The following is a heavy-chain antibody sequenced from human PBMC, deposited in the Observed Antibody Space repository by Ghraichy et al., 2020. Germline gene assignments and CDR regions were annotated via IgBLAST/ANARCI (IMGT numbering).Heavy chain of an antibody. CDR3: ARSLNTSSRRTWEY. CDR2: IYYNGNT. V-gene: IGHV4-61*01. J-gene: IGHJ4*02. CDR1: GDSVGNANYY. D-gene: IGHD1-26*01. Sequence: SETLSLTCSVSGDSVGNANYYWSWIRQPPGKGLEWIGYIYYNGNTKYNPPLESRATISVDTAKNRFSLKLNSVTAVDTAVYYCARSLNTSSRRTWEYWGQGTLVTVSS.